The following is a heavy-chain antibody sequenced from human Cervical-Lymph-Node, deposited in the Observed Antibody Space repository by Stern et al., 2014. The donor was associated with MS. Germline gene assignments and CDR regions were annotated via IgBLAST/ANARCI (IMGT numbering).Heavy chain of an antibody. V-gene: IGHV5-51*03. CDR2: IFPRDSNT. Sequence: EVQLEESGAEVKKPGESLKISCEASGYLVAIIFPRDSNTRYSPSVQGQVTISADKSISTAYLQWSSLKASDTAMHYCARSPATPSGYDRFDYWGQGALVTVSS. D-gene: IGHD5-12*01. J-gene: IGHJ4*02. CDR3: ARSPATPSGYDRFDY. CDR1: GY.